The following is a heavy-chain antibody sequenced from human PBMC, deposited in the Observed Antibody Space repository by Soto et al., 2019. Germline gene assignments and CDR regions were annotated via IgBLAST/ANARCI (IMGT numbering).Heavy chain of an antibody. Sequence: SQSPSTGLDWLGRTYYRSKWYNDYAVSVKSRITINTDTSKNQFSLQLNSVTPEDTAVYYCAICFGIAAAGRKRSYGLDYWGQGTLVTVSS. CDR3: AICFGIAAAGRKRSYGLDY. D-gene: IGHD6-13*01. V-gene: IGHV6-1*01. CDR2: TYYRSKWYN. J-gene: IGHJ4*02.